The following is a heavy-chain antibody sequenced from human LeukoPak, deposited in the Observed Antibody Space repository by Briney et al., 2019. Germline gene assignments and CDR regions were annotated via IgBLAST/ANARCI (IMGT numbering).Heavy chain of an antibody. Sequence: GASVKVSCKASGYTFTSYARHWVRQAPGQRLEWMGWINAGDGNTKYSQKSQGRVTITRDTSASTAYMELSSLGSEDTAVYYCARIVGYCSTTSCPPDYWGQGTLVTVSS. V-gene: IGHV1-3*01. J-gene: IGHJ4*02. CDR2: INAGDGNT. CDR1: GYTFTSYA. D-gene: IGHD2-2*01. CDR3: ARIVGYCSTTSCPPDY.